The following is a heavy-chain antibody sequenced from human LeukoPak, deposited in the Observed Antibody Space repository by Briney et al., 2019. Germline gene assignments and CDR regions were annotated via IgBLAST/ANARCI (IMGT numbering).Heavy chain of an antibody. Sequence: GGSLRLSCAASGFAFSSYAMHWVRQAPGKGLEWVAVMSYDGSNKYYADSVKGRFTISRDNSKNTLYLQMNSLRAEDTAVYYCAGAFRVLTPSDIWGQGTMVTVSS. D-gene: IGHD3-3*01. V-gene: IGHV3-30*01. CDR3: AGAFRVLTPSDI. CDR1: GFAFSSYA. J-gene: IGHJ3*02. CDR2: MSYDGSNK.